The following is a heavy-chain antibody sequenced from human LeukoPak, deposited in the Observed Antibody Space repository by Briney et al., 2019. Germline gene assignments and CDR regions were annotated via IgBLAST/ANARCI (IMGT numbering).Heavy chain of an antibody. Sequence: SETLSLTCVVSGYSIRNGDYWGWIRQSPGKGLEWIASMYNSVSIHYNPSLKSRVTILVDTSKNEFSLKMRSVTAADTAVYYCARNSNSGFFDYWGQGTLATVSS. V-gene: IGHV4-38-2*01. CDR2: MYNSVSI. J-gene: IGHJ4*02. CDR1: GYSIRNGDY. CDR3: ARNSNSGFFDY. D-gene: IGHD1-1*01.